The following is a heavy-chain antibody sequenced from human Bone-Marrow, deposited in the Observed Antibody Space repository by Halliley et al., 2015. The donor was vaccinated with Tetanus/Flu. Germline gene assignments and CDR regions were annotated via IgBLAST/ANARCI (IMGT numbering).Heavy chain of an antibody. Sequence: TACADSGKGRLSISRDNAKNTLYLQMSGVRAEDTAVYYCARGSGTRPSIQYSYGMGVWGQGTTVPVSS. CDR2: T. J-gene: IGHJ6*02. CDR3: ARGSGTRPSIQYSYGMGV. V-gene: IGHV3-74*01. D-gene: IGHD2-15*01.